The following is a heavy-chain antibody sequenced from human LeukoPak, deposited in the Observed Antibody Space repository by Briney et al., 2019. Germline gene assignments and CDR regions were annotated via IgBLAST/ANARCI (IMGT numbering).Heavy chain of an antibody. J-gene: IGHJ3*02. CDR2: ISSSSSYI. V-gene: IGHV3-21*04. Sequence: GGSLRLSCAASGFTFSSYSMNWVRQAPGKGLEWVSSISSSSSYIYYADSVKGRFTISRDNSKNTLYLQMNSLRAEDTAVYYCAKGSHYYDSSGYPVGDIWGQGTMVTVSS. D-gene: IGHD3-22*01. CDR1: GFTFSSYS. CDR3: AKGSHYYDSSGYPVGDI.